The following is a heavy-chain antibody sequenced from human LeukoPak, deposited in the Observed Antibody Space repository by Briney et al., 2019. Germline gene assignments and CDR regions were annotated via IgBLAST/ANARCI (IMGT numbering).Heavy chain of an antibody. J-gene: IGHJ4*02. Sequence: PGGSLRLSCAASGFTFTSYAMSWVRQAPGKGLEWVSAISGSGTDTYYADSVKGRFTISRDNSKNTIYLQMNSLRGEDTAVFYCAKAGYCSGGSCLHGLYDCWGQGTLVTVSS. D-gene: IGHD2-15*01. CDR2: ISGSGTDT. CDR1: GFTFTSYA. CDR3: AKAGYCSGGSCLHGLYDC. V-gene: IGHV3-23*01.